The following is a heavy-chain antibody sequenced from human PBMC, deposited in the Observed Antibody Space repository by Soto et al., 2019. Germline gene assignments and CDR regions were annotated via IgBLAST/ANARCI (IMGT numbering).Heavy chain of an antibody. D-gene: IGHD3-3*01. V-gene: IGHV3-23*01. CDR2: ISGSGGST. CDR1: GFTVSSYA. Sequence: SLRLSCAASGFTVSSYAMSWVRRAPGKGLEWVSAISGSGGSTYYADSVKGRFTISRDNSKNTLYLQMNSLRAEDTAVYYCAKGYDFSSGINDYWGQGTLVTVSS. J-gene: IGHJ4*02. CDR3: AKGYDFSSGINDY.